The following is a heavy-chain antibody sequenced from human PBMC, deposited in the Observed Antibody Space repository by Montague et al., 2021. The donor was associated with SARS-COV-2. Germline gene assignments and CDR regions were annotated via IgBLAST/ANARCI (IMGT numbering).Heavy chain of an antibody. D-gene: IGHD1-26*01. CDR3: TTYASGSPAY. CDR1: GFTVTDTY. J-gene: IGHJ4*02. Sequence: SLRLSWAASGFTVTDTYMTWVRQAPGKGLEWVGRIESKIVGGTIDYAAPVKDRFTISRDDSRNTLYLQMDSLKTDVTAVYYCTTYASGSPAYWGQGTLVTVSS. CDR2: IESKIVGGTI. V-gene: IGHV3-15*04.